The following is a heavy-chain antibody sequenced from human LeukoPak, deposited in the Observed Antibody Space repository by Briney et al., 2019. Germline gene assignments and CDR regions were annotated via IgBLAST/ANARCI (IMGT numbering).Heavy chain of an antibody. CDR3: ARLRGVAGEEDYFDF. V-gene: IGHV5-51*01. CDR2: VYPGDSDT. J-gene: IGHJ4*02. Sequence: GESLRISCQGSGHNFAKSWIAWVRQMPGRGLEWMGMVYPGDSDTRYNPSFRGQVSMSAAKSINTAYLHWSSLKASDSAMYYCARLRGVAGEEDYFDFWGQGTPVIVSS. D-gene: IGHD6-19*01. CDR1: GHNFAKSW.